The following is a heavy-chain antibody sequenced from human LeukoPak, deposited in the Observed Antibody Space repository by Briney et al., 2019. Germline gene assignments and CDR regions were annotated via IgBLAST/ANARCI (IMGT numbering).Heavy chain of an antibody. CDR1: GGSISSYY. CDR3: ARIYCSGGSCSFDY. J-gene: IGHJ4*02. Sequence: SETLPLTCTVSGGSISSYYWSWIRQPPGKGLEWIGYIYYSGSTNYNPSLKSRVTISVDTSKNQFSLKLSSVTAADTAVYYCARIYCSGGSCSFDYWGQGTLVTVSS. D-gene: IGHD2-15*01. CDR2: IYYSGST. V-gene: IGHV4-59*01.